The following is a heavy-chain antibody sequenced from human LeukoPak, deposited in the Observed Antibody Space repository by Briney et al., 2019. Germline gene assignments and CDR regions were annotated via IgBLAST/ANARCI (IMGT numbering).Heavy chain of an antibody. V-gene: IGHV1-69*05. CDR3: ARGLLDYDFWSGYKSWFDP. CDR1: GGTFSSYA. D-gene: IGHD3-3*01. J-gene: IGHJ5*02. Sequence: SVKVSCKASGGTFSSYAISWVRQAPGQGLEWMGGIIPIFGTANYAQKFQGRVTITTDESTSTAYMELSSLRSEDTAVYYCARGLLDYDFWSGYKSWFDPWGQGTLVTVSS. CDR2: IIPIFGTA.